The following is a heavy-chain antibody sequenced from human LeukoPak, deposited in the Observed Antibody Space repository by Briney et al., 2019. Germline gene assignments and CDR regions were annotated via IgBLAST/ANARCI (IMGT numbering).Heavy chain of an antibody. J-gene: IGHJ4*02. CDR3: ARSAVGTSCCTAVDY. Sequence: GGSLRLSCAASGFTFSTYAMTWVRQAPGKGLEWVSGISTSGDRTYYADSVKGRFTISRDNSKNTLYLQMNSLRAEDTAEYYCARSAVGTSCCTAVDYWGRGTLVTVSS. CDR2: ISTSGDRT. D-gene: IGHD1-26*01. V-gene: IGHV3-23*01. CDR1: GFTFSTYA.